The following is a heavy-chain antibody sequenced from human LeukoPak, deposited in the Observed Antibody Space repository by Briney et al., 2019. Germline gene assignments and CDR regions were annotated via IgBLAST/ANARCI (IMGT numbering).Heavy chain of an antibody. Sequence: PGGSLRLSCVISGFTFSTYGMHWVRQAPGKGLEWVALISPDGSNKYYVDSVKGRFTISRDNSKNTLYVQMNSLRAEDTALYYCVKDIASFRGTDYWGQGTLVTVSS. CDR1: GFTFSTYG. D-gene: IGHD1-1*01. CDR2: ISPDGSNK. V-gene: IGHV3-30*18. CDR3: VKDIASFRGTDY. J-gene: IGHJ4*02.